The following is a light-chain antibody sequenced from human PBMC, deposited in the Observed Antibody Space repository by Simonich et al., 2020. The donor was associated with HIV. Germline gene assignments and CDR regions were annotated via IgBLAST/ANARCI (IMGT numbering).Light chain of an antibody. J-gene: IGKJ4*01. CDR3: QQRTNWLT. Sequence: EIVLTQSPGTLSFSPGERTTLSCRASPGVGTYLAWYQQKPGQAPRLLIYDTSNRATGIPARFSGSGSGTDFTLTINSLEPGDSAVYYCQQRTNWLTFGGGTKVEIK. CDR2: DTS. CDR1: PGVGTY. V-gene: IGKV3-11*01.